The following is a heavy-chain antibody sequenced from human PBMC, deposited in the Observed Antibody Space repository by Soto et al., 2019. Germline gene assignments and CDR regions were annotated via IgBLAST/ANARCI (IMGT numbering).Heavy chain of an antibody. D-gene: IGHD5-12*01. Sequence: DEQLVESGGGLVQPGGSLRLSCAVSGFTFSDHYMVWVRQAPGKGLEWVGRSRHKANSYTTEYAASVKGRFTISRDDSKKSLYLQMNSLKTEDTAVYYCARVGGGFTYDFWGQGTLVTVSS. CDR3: ARVGGGFTYDF. V-gene: IGHV3-72*01. CDR2: SRHKANSYTT. CDR1: GFTFSDHY. J-gene: IGHJ4*02.